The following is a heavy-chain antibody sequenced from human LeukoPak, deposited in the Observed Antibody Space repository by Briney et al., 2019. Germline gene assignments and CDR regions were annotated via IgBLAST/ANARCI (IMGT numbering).Heavy chain of an antibody. Sequence: SETLSLTCTVSGGSISSYYWSWIRQPPGKGLEWIGSIYYSGSTYYNPSLKSRVTISVDTSKNQFSLKLSSVTAADTAVYYCTTYYYYYYMDVWGKGTTVTVSS. D-gene: IGHD1-26*01. J-gene: IGHJ6*03. CDR3: TTYYYYYYMDV. CDR2: IYYSGST. V-gene: IGHV4-59*05. CDR1: GGSISSYY.